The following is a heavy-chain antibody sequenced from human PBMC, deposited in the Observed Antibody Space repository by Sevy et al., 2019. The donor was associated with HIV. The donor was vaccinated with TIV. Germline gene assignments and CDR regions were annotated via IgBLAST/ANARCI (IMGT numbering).Heavy chain of an antibody. D-gene: IGHD3-22*01. V-gene: IGHV3-11*01. J-gene: IGHJ5*02. CDR1: GFTFSDYY. CDR2: ISRSGSTI. CDR3: ARENTMIEEPGWFDP. Sequence: GGSLRLSCAASGFTFSDYYMSWIRQAPGKGLEWVSYISRSGSTINYADSVKGRFTISRDKAKNSLYLQINSLRAEGTAVDYCARENTMIEEPGWFDPWGQGTLVTVSS.